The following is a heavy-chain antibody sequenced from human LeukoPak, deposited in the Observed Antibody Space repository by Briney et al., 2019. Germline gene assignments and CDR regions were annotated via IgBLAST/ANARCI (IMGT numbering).Heavy chain of an antibody. D-gene: IGHD4-23*01. V-gene: IGHV4-39*01. CDR3: SRSHDYGGLYFYYYMDG. Sequence: SETLSLTCTVSGGSISSRSDYWGWIRQTPGKGLEWIGNLDSSGGTYYNPSLKSRVTTSVGTSKNQFSLNLRSVTAADTAIYFCSRSHDYGGLYFYYYMDGWGKGTTVTVSS. J-gene: IGHJ6*03. CDR2: LDSSGGT. CDR1: GGSISSRSDY.